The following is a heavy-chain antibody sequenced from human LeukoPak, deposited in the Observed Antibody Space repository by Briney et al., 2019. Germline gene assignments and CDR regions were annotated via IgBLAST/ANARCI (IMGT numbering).Heavy chain of an antibody. CDR1: GFTFSSYA. J-gene: IGHJ6*03. CDR3: ARTYLGDYYMDV. CDR2: ISYDGSNK. Sequence: PGGSLRLSCAASGFTFSSYAMLWVRQAPGKGLEWVAVISYDGSNKYYADSVKGRFTISRDNSKNTLYLQMNSLRAEDTAVYYCARTYLGDYYMDVWGKGTTVTVSS. V-gene: IGHV3-30*01. D-gene: IGHD3-16*01.